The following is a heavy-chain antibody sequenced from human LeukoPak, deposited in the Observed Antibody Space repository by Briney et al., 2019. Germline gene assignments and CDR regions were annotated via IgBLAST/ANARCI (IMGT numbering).Heavy chain of an antibody. CDR3: ARDSAVAGQFDY. CDR1: GYSISSGYY. CDR2: IYHSGST. V-gene: IGHV4-38-2*02. D-gene: IGHD6-19*01. Sequence: SEXXSLTCAVSGYSISSGYYWGWIRQPPGKGLEWIGSIYHSGSTYYNPSLKRRVNISVDRNKNKFSLKLSSVTAADTAVYYCARDSAVAGQFDYWGQGTLVTVSS. J-gene: IGHJ4*02.